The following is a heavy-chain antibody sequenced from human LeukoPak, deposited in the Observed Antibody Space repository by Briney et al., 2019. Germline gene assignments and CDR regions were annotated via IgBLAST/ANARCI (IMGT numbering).Heavy chain of an antibody. J-gene: IGHJ4*02. D-gene: IGHD6-13*01. CDR3: ARVGRGSSWSAKDYYFDY. Sequence: ASVKVSCKASGYTFTNYGVSWVRQAPGQGLEWMSWISANNGEIRYAQNFQGRVTMTTDTSTTTAYMELRSLRSDDTAVYYCARVGRGSSWSAKDYYFDYWGQGTLVTVSS. CDR1: GYTFTNYG. V-gene: IGHV1-18*04. CDR2: ISANNGEI.